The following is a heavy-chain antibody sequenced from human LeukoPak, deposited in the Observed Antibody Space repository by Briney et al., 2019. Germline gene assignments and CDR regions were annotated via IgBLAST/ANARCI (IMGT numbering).Heavy chain of an antibody. J-gene: IGHJ4*02. D-gene: IGHD3-22*01. CDR3: TKEGDGSGYSYADY. V-gene: IGHV3-23*01. CDR1: GFTFSGYA. Sequence: PGRSLRLSCAASGFTFSGYAMSWVRQAPGKGLEWVSTITQSGGTTYYAGSVKGRFTISRDDSKNTLYLQMNSLRAGDTAVYYCTKEGDGSGYSYADYWGQGTLVTVSS. CDR2: ITQSGGTT.